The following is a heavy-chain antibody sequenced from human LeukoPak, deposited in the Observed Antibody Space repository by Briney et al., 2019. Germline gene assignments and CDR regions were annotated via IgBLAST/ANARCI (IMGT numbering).Heavy chain of an antibody. CDR2: FDPEDGET. CDR3: ATDPGTRMYAFDI. CDR1: GYTLTELS. J-gene: IGHJ3*02. D-gene: IGHD1-14*01. V-gene: IGHV1-24*01. Sequence: ASMKVSCKVSGYTLTELSMHWVRQAPGKGLEWMGGFDPEDGETIYAQKFQGRVTMTEDTSTDTAYMELSSLRSEDTAVYYCATDPGTRMYAFDIWGQGTMVTVSS.